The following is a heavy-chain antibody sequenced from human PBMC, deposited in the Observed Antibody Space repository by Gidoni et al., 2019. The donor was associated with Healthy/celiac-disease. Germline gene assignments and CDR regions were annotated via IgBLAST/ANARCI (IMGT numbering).Heavy chain of an antibody. CDR1: GGSISSGGYS. V-gene: IGHV4-30-2*01. CDR3: ASSIAAAGMDYYYGMDV. J-gene: IGHJ6*02. D-gene: IGHD6-13*01. Sequence: QLQLQESGSGLVKPSQTLSLTCAVPGGSISSGGYSWSWIRQPPGKGLEWIGYIYHSGSTYYNPSLKSRVTISVDRSKNQFSLKLSSVTAADTAVYYCASSIAAAGMDYYYGMDVWGQGTTVTVSS. CDR2: IYHSGST.